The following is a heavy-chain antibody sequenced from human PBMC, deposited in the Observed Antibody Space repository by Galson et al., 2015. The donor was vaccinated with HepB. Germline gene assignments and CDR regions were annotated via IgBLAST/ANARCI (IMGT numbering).Heavy chain of an antibody. CDR3: ARMFRFPESSFDC. J-gene: IGHJ4*02. CDR2: IDWDDDK. D-gene: IGHD3-3*01. V-gene: IGHV2-70*01. Sequence: PALVKPTQTLTLTCPFSGFSLSTSGMCVSWIRQPPGKALEWLALIDWDDDKYYNTSLKTRLTISKETSKNQVVLTMPDMDPVDTAAYYCARMFRFPESSFDCWGQGTLVTVSS. CDR1: GFSLSTSGMC.